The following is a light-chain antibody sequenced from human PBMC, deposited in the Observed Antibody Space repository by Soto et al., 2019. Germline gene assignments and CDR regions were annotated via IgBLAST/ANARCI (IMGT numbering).Light chain of an antibody. J-gene: IGLJ2*01. CDR1: SSDVGSYNY. CDR2: DVT. Sequence: QSALTQPASLSGSPGQSIAISCTGTSSDVGSYNYVSWYQQHPGKAPKLLIHDVTRRPSGVSDRFSGSKYGNTASLTFSGLLSEYEAHYYCISYRPSSTDVVFGGGTKLTVL. V-gene: IGLV2-14*01. CDR3: ISYRPSSTDVV.